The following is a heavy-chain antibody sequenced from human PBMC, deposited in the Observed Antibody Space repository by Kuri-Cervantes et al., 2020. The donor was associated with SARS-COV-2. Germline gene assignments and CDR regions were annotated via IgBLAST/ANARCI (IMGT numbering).Heavy chain of an antibody. CDR1: GFTFSSYG. V-gene: IGHV3-30*02. D-gene: IGHD3-3*01. J-gene: IGHJ4*02. CDR3: ASMDFWSGYYFDY. CDR2: IRYDGSNK. Sequence: GGSLRLSCAASGFTFSSYGMHWVRQAPGKGLEWVAFIRYDGSNKYYADSVKGRFTISRDNAKNSLYLQMNSLRAEDTAVYYCASMDFWSGYYFDYWGQGTLVTVSS.